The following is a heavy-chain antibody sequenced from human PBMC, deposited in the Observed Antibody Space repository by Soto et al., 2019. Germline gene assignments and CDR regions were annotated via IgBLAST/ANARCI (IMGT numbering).Heavy chain of an antibody. D-gene: IGHD5-12*01. CDR1: GGTFSSYA. CDR2: IIPIFGTA. CDR3: AREGRDGYIHRCFQH. J-gene: IGHJ1*01. V-gene: IGHV1-69*13. Sequence: GASVKVSCKASGGTFSSYAISWVRQAPGQGLEWMGGIIPIFGTANYAQKFQGRVTITADESTSTAYMELSSLRSEDTAVYYCAREGRDGYIHRCFQHWGQGTLVTVSS.